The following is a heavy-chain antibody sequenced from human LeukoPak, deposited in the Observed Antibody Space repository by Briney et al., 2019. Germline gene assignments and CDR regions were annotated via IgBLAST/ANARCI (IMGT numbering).Heavy chain of an antibody. J-gene: IGHJ4*02. CDR3: ARAEIVVVITPIDY. CDR1: GFTFSSYA. D-gene: IGHD3-22*01. Sequence: PGGSLRLSCAASGFTFSSYAMSWVRQSPGKGLEWVSAISGSGGSTYYADSVKGRFTISRDNSKNTLYLQMNSLRAEDTAVYYCARAEIVVVITPIDYWGQGTLVTVSS. CDR2: ISGSGGST. V-gene: IGHV3-23*01.